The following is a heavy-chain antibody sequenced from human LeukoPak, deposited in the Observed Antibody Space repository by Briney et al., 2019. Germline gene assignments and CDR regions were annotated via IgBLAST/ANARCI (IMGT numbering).Heavy chain of an antibody. V-gene: IGHV3-NL1*01. CDR3: AHMVWEYVGGLDV. CDR2: IYTNGRDT. J-gene: IGHJ6*02. Sequence: GGSLRLSCAASGFTFSSYGMHWVRQAPGKGLEWVSGIYTNGRDTRYADSVKGRFTISRDNSKNTLYLQMHSLRVEDTAVYYCAHMVWEYVGGLDVWGQGTTVTVSS. CDR1: GFTFSSYG. D-gene: IGHD3-10*02.